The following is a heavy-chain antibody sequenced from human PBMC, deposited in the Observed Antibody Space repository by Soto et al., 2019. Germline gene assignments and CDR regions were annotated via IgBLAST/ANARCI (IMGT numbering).Heavy chain of an antibody. J-gene: IGHJ4*02. CDR3: ARGGRYCSGGSCYSFDY. V-gene: IGHV4-30-4*01. D-gene: IGHD2-15*01. CDR2: IYYSGST. CDR1: GGSISSGDYY. Sequence: SETLSLTCTVSGGSISSGDYYWSWIRQPPGKGLEWIGYIYYSGSTYYNPSLKSRVTISVDTSKNQFSLKLSSVTAADTAVYYCARGGRYCSGGSCYSFDYWGQGTLVTVSS.